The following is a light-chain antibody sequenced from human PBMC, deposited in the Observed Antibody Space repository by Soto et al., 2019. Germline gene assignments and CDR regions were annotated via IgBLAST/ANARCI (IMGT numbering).Light chain of an antibody. V-gene: IGKV3-20*01. J-gene: IGKJ1*01. Sequence: EIVSTQSPGTLSLSPRERATLSCMASQSVSSSYLAWYQQKPGQAPRLLIYGASSRATGIPDRFSGSGSGTDFTLTISRLEPEDFAVYYCQQYGSSAPTTFGQGSKVDIK. CDR2: GAS. CDR3: QQYGSSAPTT. CDR1: QSVSSSY.